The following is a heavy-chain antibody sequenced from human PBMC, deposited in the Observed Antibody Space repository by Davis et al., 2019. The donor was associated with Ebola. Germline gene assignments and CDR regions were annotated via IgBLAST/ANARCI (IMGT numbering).Heavy chain of an antibody. V-gene: IGHV4-59*01. CDR1: GGSMSNFY. Sequence: MPSETLSLTCTVSGGSMSNFYWSWIRQPPGKGLEWVGYISNSGSANYNPSLKSRVTISVDTSKNQFSLKLSSVTAADTAVYYCARDVGLLWFGESFPLDVWGKGTTVTVSS. D-gene: IGHD3-10*01. J-gene: IGHJ6*04. CDR3: ARDVGLLWFGESFPLDV. CDR2: ISNSGSA.